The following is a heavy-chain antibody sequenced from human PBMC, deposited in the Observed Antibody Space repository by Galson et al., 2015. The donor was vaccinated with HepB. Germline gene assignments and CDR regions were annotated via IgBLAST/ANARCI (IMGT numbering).Heavy chain of an antibody. CDR3: ARGETTAGQAIDY. V-gene: IGHV1-2*02. J-gene: IGHJ4*02. Sequence: SVKVSCKASGYTFTGYYMHCVRQAPGQGLEWVGWINPNSSGTNYAQKFQGRVAMTRDTSISTAYMELSRLRSDDTAVYYCARGETTAGQAIDYWGQGTLVTVSS. CDR1: GYTFTGYY. CDR2: INPNSSGT. D-gene: IGHD6-13*01.